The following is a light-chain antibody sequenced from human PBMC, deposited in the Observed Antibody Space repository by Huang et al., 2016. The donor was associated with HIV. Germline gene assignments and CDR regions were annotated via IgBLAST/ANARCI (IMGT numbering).Light chain of an antibody. V-gene: IGKV4-1*01. CDR3: QQYYTSPFT. J-gene: IGKJ3*01. CDR2: GAS. Sequence: DILMTQSPDFLAVSLGERATINCKSSRNVFYSYNSKNYFAWYQQKPGQPPKPLIHGASTRESGIPDRFSGGGSGTDFTLTISSLQAEDVAIYYCQQYYTSPFTFGPGTKVDIQ. CDR1: RNVFYSYNSKNY.